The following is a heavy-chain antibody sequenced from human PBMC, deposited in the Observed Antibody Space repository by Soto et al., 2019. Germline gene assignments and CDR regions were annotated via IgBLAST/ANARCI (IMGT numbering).Heavy chain of an antibody. CDR3: ASLIYGSSNLYDNDY. Sequence: EVQLVESGGGLVQPGGSLRLSCAASGFTFSGSSMHWVRQASGKGLEWVARSRSKANNYATTYAASVKGRFTISRDESKNTTYLQMDSLKTEDTAIYYCASLIYGSSNLYDNDYWGQGTLVTVSS. CDR2: SRSKANNYAT. D-gene: IGHD2-2*01. CDR1: GFTFSGSS. J-gene: IGHJ4*02. V-gene: IGHV3-73*02.